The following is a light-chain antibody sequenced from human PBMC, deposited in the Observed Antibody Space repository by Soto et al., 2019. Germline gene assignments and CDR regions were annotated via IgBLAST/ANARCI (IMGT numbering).Light chain of an antibody. CDR3: CSYAGSSTLWV. CDR1: SSDVGSYNL. Sequence: HSALTQPASVSGSPGQSITISCTGTSSDVGSYNLVSWYQQHPGKAPKLMIYEVSKRPSGVSNRFSGSKSGNTASLTISGLQAEDEADYYCCSYAGSSTLWVFGGGTKVTVL. V-gene: IGLV2-23*02. CDR2: EVS. J-gene: IGLJ3*02.